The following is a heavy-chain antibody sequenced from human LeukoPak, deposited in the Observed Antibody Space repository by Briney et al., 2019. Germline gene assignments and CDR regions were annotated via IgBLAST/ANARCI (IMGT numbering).Heavy chain of an antibody. V-gene: IGHV4-59*08. D-gene: IGHD4-23*01. Sequence: RTSETLSLTCTVSGGSITRYYWSWIRRPPGKGLEWLAYVDSSGSTAYNPSLNGRIAISPDTSKNQFSLKLRSVTAADTAVYYCARLNGGNWGPGILVTVSS. CDR1: GGSITRYY. CDR2: VDSSGST. CDR3: ARLNGGN. J-gene: IGHJ4*02.